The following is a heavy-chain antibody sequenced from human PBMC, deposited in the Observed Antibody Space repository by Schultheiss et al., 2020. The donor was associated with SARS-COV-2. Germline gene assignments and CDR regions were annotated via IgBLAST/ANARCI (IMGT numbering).Heavy chain of an antibody. Sequence: GESLKISCAASGFTFSSYSMNWVRQAPGKGLEWVSSISSSSSYIYYADSVKGRFTISRDNAKNSLYLQMNSLRAEDTAVYYCARFTLSYQGGYWGQGTLVTVSS. J-gene: IGHJ4*02. CDR1: GFTFSSYS. CDR2: ISSSSSYI. CDR3: ARFTLSYQGGY. D-gene: IGHD2-15*01. V-gene: IGHV3-21*01.